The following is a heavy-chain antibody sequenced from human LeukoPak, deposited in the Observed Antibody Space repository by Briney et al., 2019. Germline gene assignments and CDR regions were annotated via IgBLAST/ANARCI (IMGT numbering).Heavy chain of an antibody. CDR1: GGSISSYY. V-gene: IGHV4-59*08. D-gene: IGHD3-16*01. Sequence: SETLSLTCTVSGGSISSYYWSWIRQPPGKGREWIGYIYYSGSTNHNPSLKSRVSISVDTSKNQFPLKLSSVTAADTAVYYCARRSVPFGIWGYWGQGTLVTVSS. CDR3: ARRSVPFGIWGY. J-gene: IGHJ4*02. CDR2: IYYSGST.